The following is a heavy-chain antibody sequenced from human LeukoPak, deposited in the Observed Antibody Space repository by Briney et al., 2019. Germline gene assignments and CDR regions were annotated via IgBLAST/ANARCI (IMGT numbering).Heavy chain of an antibody. Sequence: ASVKVSCKASGYTFTNYGISWVRQTPGQGLEWMGWISAYNGYTDYAQKLQFRVTMTTDTSTSTAYMELRSLRSDDTAVYYCARDSSFNPYSKAGQQLGYAFDIWGQGTMVTVSS. D-gene: IGHD6-13*01. CDR1: GYTFTNYG. V-gene: IGHV1-18*01. CDR2: ISAYNGYT. CDR3: ARDSSFNPYSKAGQQLGYAFDI. J-gene: IGHJ3*02.